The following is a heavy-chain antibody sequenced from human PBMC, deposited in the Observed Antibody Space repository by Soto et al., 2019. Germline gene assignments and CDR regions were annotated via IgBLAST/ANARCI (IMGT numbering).Heavy chain of an antibody. J-gene: IGHJ5*02. CDR3: ANTGP. CDR1: GGSISSSNW. D-gene: IGHD2-2*02. CDR2: IYHSGST. V-gene: IGHV4-4*02. Sequence: QVQLQESGPGLVKPSGTLSLTCAVSGGSISSSNWWSGVRQPPGKGLEWIGGIYHSGSTNYNPSLTIRVTISVYKSKNQFSLTLSSVTDADTAVSYGANTGPWGQGTLVTVSS.